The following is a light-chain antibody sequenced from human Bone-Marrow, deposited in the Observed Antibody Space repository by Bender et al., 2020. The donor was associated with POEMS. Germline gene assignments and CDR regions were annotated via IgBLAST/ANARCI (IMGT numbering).Light chain of an antibody. V-gene: IGLV1-40*01. J-gene: IGLJ3*02. CDR3: CSYAGRTWL. Sequence: QSVLTQPPSVSGAPGQRVTISCTGSSSNTGSGYDINWYQHLPGTAPKLLIYGYNNRPSGVPDRFSGSKSGTSASLAITGLQAEDEGDYYCCSYAGRTWLFGGGTKLTVL. CDR2: GYN. CDR1: SSNTGSGYD.